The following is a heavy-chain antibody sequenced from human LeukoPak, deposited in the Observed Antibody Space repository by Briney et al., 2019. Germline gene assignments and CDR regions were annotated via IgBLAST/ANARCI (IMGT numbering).Heavy chain of an antibody. CDR1: GYTFTGYY. J-gene: IGHJ4*02. D-gene: IGHD5-18*01. V-gene: IGHV1-2*02. CDR3: AREDSGYSYGLFDY. CDR2: INPNSGGT. Sequence: ASVKVSCKASGYTFTGYYMHWVRQAPGQGLEWMGWINPNSGGTNYAQKFQGRVTMTRDTSISTAYMELSRLRSDDTAVYYCAREDSGYSYGLFDYWGQGTLVTVS.